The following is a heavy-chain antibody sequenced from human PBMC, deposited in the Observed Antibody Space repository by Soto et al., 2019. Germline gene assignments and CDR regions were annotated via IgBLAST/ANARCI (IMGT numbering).Heavy chain of an antibody. J-gene: IGHJ3*02. V-gene: IGHV4-31*03. CDR3: ARLQNPPLDAFDI. D-gene: IGHD6-25*01. CDR1: GGSISSGGYY. CDR2: IYYSGST. Sequence: QVQLQESGPGLVKPSQTLSLTCTVSGGSISSGGYYWSWIRQHPGKGLEWIGYIYYSGSTYYNPSLTSRVTISVDTSKNQFSLKLSSVTAADTAVYYCARLQNPPLDAFDIWGQGTMVTVSS.